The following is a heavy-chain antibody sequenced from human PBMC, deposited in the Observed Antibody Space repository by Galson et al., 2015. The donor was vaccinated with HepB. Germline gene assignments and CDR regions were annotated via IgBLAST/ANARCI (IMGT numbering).Heavy chain of an antibody. J-gene: IGHJ4*02. CDR2: INQDGSEK. V-gene: IGHV3-7*03. D-gene: IGHD5-24*01. CDR3: AKDGRRWLQIPLYYFDY. CDR1: GFSFSSSW. Sequence: SLRLSCTASGFSFSSSWMNWVRPAPGKGLEWVANINQDGSEKNYVDSVKGRFSISRDNAKSSLYLQMGSLRAEDTAVYYCAKDGRRWLQIPLYYFDYWGQGTLVTVSS.